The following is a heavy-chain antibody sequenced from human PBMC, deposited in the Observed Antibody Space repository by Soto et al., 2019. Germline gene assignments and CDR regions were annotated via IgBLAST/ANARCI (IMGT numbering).Heavy chain of an antibody. J-gene: IGHJ4*02. V-gene: IGHV4-34*01. CDR3: ARESKKRYSSSPPFDY. Sequence: SETLSLTCAVYGGSFSGYYWSWIRQPPGKGLEWIGEINYSGSTNYNPSLKSRVTISVDTSKNQFSLKLSSVTAADTAVYYCARESKKRYSSSPPFDYWGQGTLVTVSS. D-gene: IGHD6-6*01. CDR2: INYSGST. CDR1: GGSFSGYY.